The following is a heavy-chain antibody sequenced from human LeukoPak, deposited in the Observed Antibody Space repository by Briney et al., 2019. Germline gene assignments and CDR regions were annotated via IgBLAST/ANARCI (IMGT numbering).Heavy chain of an antibody. CDR3: ARRAYSGYEFDY. V-gene: IGHV5-51*01. D-gene: IGHD5-12*01. Sequence: GESLKISCKGSGYSFTIYWIAWVRQMRGQGPEWMGIIYPGDSDIRYSPSFQGQVTISVDKSISTAYLQWSSLKASDTAMYYCARRAYSGYEFDYWGQGTLVTVSS. CDR2: IYPGDSDI. J-gene: IGHJ4*02. CDR1: GYSFTIYW.